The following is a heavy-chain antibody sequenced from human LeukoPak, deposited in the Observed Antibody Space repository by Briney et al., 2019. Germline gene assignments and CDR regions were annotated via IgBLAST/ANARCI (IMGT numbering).Heavy chain of an antibody. J-gene: IGHJ5*02. CDR3: ARHYYGDYEGWFDP. V-gene: IGHV4-59*08. D-gene: IGHD4-17*01. CDR1: GGSISRYY. CDR2: ISYSGST. Sequence: SETLSLTCTVSGGSISRYYWSWIRQPPGKGLEWIGYISYSGSTNYNPSLKSRVTISVDTSKNQFSLKLSSVTAADTAVYYCARHYYGDYEGWFDPWGQGTLVTVSS.